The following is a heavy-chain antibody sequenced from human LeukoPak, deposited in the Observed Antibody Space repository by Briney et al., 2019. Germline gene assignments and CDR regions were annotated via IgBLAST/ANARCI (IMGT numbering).Heavy chain of an antibody. Sequence: PGGSLRLSCSASGFTFSSYAMHWVRQAPGKGLEYVSAISNSGGSTYYADSVKGRFTISRDNSKNTLYLQMSSLRVEDTAVYYCVKDYGDYEYFQHWGQGTLVTVSS. V-gene: IGHV3-64D*06. D-gene: IGHD4-17*01. J-gene: IGHJ1*01. CDR1: GFTFSSYA. CDR3: VKDYGDYEYFQH. CDR2: ISNSGGST.